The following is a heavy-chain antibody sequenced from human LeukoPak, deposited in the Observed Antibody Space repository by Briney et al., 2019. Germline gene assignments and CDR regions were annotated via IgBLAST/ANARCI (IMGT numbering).Heavy chain of an antibody. Sequence: SETLSLTCAVYGGSFSGYYWSWIRQPPGKGLEWIGEINHSGSTNYNPSLKSRVTISVDTSKNQFSLKLSSATAADTAVYYCARGPMNLRKRGLLDYWGQGTLVTVSS. V-gene: IGHV4-34*01. CDR2: INHSGST. J-gene: IGHJ4*02. D-gene: IGHD3-22*01. CDR3: ARGPMNLRKRGLLDY. CDR1: GGSFSGYY.